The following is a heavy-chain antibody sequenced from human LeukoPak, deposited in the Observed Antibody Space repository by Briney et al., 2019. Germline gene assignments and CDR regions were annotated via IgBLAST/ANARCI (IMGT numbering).Heavy chain of an antibody. J-gene: IGHJ3*02. CDR3: ARSRSALITTHAFDI. CDR1: GGSISSGGYY. CDR2: IYHSGST. Sequence: SQTLSLTCTVSGGSISSGGYYWSWIRQPPGKGLEWIGYIYHSGSTYYNPSLKSRVTISVDRSKNQFSLKLSSVTAADTAVYYCARSRSALITTHAFDIWGQGTMVTVSS. D-gene: IGHD3-3*01. V-gene: IGHV4-30-2*01.